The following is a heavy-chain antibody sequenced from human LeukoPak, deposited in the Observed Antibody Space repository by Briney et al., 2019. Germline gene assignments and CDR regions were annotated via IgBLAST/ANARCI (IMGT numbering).Heavy chain of an antibody. D-gene: IGHD5-12*01. Sequence: SETLSLTCTVSGVSIRSSSYNWGWIRQPPGKGLEWIGSIHHNGGTYYSPSLKSRVTISVDTSKNQFSLKLSSVTAADTAVYFCARRSVVAAINAAFDVWGQGTMVIVSS. J-gene: IGHJ3*01. V-gene: IGHV4-39*01. CDR2: IHHNGGT. CDR3: ARRSVVAAINAAFDV. CDR1: GVSIRSSSYN.